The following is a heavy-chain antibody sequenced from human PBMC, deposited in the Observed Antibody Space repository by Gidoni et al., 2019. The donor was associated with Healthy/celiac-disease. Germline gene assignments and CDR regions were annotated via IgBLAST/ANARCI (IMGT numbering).Heavy chain of an antibody. CDR3: ARGLWDFDY. D-gene: IGHD3-16*01. V-gene: IGHV3-30-3*01. J-gene: IGHJ4*02. Sequence: QVQLVESGGGVVQPGRSLRLSCAASGFTFSSYAMHWVRQAPGKGLEWVAVISYDGSNKYYADSVKGRFTISRDNSKNTLYLQMNSLRAEDTAVYYCARGLWDFDYWGQGTLVTVSS. CDR2: ISYDGSNK. CDR1: GFTFSSYA.